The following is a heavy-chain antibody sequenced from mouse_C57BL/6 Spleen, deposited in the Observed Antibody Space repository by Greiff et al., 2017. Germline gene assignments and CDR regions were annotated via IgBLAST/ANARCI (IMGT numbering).Heavy chain of an antibody. CDR1: GYSFTDYN. Sequence: EVQLQQSGPELVKPGASVKISCTASGYSFTDYNMNWVKQSHGKSLEWIGVINPNYGTTSYNQKFKGKATLTVGQSSSTAYMQLNSLTSEDSAVYDGARDHYGNGGGYAMDYWGQGTSVTVSS. V-gene: IGHV1-39*01. D-gene: IGHD2-1*01. CDR2: INPNYGTT. CDR3: ARDHYGNGGGYAMDY. J-gene: IGHJ4*01.